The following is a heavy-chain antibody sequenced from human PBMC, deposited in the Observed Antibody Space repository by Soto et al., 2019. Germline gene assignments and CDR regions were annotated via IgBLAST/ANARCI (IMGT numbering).Heavy chain of an antibody. CDR2: NIPILNTA. Sequence: QVHLVQSGAEVKKPGSSVRVSCKTSGGTFSSYSFTWVRQAPGQGLEWMGENIPILNTANFAQKFQSRVTITADAPTSTVYMDLSSLSPDDTAVYYCARVDYDSTYGFYYYGLDVWGQGTTVTVSS. CDR3: ARVDYDSTYGFYYYGLDV. V-gene: IGHV1-69*01. J-gene: IGHJ6*02. D-gene: IGHD3-10*01. CDR1: GGTFSSYS.